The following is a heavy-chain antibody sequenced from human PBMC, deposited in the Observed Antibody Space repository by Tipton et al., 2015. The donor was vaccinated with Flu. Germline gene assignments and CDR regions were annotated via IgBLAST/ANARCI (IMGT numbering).Heavy chain of an antibody. D-gene: IGHD1-26*01. Sequence: QLVQSGAEVKKPGASVKVSCKASGYTFTSYDINWVRQATGQGIEWMGWMNPNSGNTGYAQKFQGRVTMTRNTSISTAYMEPSSLRSEDTAVYYCAKKTPHSGTPYVDYWGQGTLVTVSS. J-gene: IGHJ4*02. CDR2: MNPNSGNT. CDR3: AKKTPHSGTPYVDY. CDR1: GYTFTSYD. V-gene: IGHV1-8*01.